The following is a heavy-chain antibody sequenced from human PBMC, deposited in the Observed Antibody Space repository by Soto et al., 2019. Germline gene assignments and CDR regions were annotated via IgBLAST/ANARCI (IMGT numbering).Heavy chain of an antibody. J-gene: IGHJ3*02. CDR1: GYTFTSYG. V-gene: IGHV1-18*01. D-gene: IGHD2-15*01. CDR3: ARETQDIVVVADAFDI. Sequence: ASVKVSCKASGYTFTSYGISWVRQAPGQGLEWMGWISAYNGNTNYAQKLQGRVTMTTDTSTSTAYMELRSLRSDDTAVYYCARETQDIVVVADAFDIWGQGTMVTVSS. CDR2: ISAYNGNT.